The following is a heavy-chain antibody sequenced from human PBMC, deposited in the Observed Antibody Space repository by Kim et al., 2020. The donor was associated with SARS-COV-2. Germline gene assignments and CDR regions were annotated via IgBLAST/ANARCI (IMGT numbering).Heavy chain of an antibody. V-gene: IGHV1-69*13. CDR2: IIPIFGTA. CDR1: GGTFSSYA. J-gene: IGHJ4*02. Sequence: SVKVSCKASGGTFSSYAISWVRQAPGQGLEWMGGIIPIFGTANYAQKFQGRVTITADESTSTAYMELSSLRSEDTAVYYCAREGMATIQGCFDYWGQGTLVTVSS. CDR3: AREGMATIQGCFDY. D-gene: IGHD5-12*01.